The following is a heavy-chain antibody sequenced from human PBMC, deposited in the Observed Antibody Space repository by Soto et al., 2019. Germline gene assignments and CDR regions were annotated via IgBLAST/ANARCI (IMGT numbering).Heavy chain of an antibody. CDR1: GGTFSSYT. CDR3: ARIQSSISGDWFDP. V-gene: IGHV1-69*02. CDR2: IIPILGIA. J-gene: IGHJ5*02. D-gene: IGHD2-21*01. Sequence: QVQLVQSGAEVKKPGSSVKVSCKASGGTFSSYTISWVRQAPGQRLEWMGRIIPILGIANYAQKFQGRVTITADKSTSTAYMELSSLRSEDTAVYYCARIQSSISGDWFDPWGQGTLVTVSS.